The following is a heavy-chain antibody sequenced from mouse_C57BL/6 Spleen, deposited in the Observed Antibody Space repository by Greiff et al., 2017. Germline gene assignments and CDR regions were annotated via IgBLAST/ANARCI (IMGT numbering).Heavy chain of an antibody. V-gene: IGHV1-66*01. CDR1: GYSFPSYY. CDR3: AVYDYDGVPYAMDY. Sequence: QVQLQQSGPELVKPGASVKISCKASGYSFPSYYIHWVKQRPGQGLEWIGWIYPGSGNTQYNEKFKGKATLTADTSASPSYMQLSSLTSEDSAVYYCAVYDYDGVPYAMDYWGQGTSVTVSS. D-gene: IGHD2-4*01. J-gene: IGHJ4*01. CDR2: IYPGSGNT.